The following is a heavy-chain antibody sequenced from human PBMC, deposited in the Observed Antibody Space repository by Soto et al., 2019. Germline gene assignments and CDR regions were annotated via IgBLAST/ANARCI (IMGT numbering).Heavy chain of an antibody. V-gene: IGHV1-69*13. D-gene: IGHD6-13*01. Sequence: SVKVSCKASGGTFSSYAISWVRQAPGQGLEWMGGIIPIFGTANYAQKFQGRVTITADESTSTAYMELSSLRSEDTAVYYCARGPGIAAAGTVTYYYYGMDAWGQGTTVTVSS. CDR1: GGTFSSYA. CDR2: IIPIFGTA. J-gene: IGHJ6*02. CDR3: ARGPGIAAAGTVTYYYYGMDA.